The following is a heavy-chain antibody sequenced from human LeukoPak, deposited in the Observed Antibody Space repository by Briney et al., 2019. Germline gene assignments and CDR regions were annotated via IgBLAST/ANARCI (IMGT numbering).Heavy chain of an antibody. CDR1: GGSISSYY. CDR3: ARVFGGGTFHYWYFDL. V-gene: IGHV4-4*07. Sequence: PSETLSLTCTVSGGSISSYYWAWIRQPAGKGLEWIGRINASGSTNYNPSLKSRVTMSVDTSKNQFSLKLSSVTAADTAVYYCARVFGGGTFHYWYFDLWGRGTLVTVSS. D-gene: IGHD2-15*01. CDR2: INASGST. J-gene: IGHJ2*01.